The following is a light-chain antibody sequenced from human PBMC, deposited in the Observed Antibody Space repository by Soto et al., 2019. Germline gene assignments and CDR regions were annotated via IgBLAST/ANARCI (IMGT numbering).Light chain of an antibody. CDR3: QQRSNWPLT. Sequence: EIVLTQSPATLSLSPGERATLSCRASQSVSSYLGWYQQKPGQAPSLLMYDASHRAPGIPARFSGSGSGTDFTLTISSLEPEDFAVYYCQQRSNWPLTFGGGTKVEIK. V-gene: IGKV3-11*01. J-gene: IGKJ4*01. CDR2: DAS. CDR1: QSVSSY.